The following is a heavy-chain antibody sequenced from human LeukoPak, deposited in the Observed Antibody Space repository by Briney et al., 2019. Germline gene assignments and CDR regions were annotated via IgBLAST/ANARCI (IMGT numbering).Heavy chain of an antibody. V-gene: IGHV1-8*03. Sequence: GASVKVSCKASGYTFTSHAISWVRQATGLGLEWMGWIKPDSGSTGHAQKFQGRVVFTSDNSIGTACMELSSLRSEDTAVYYCARELSTSVPDYWGQGTLVTVSS. D-gene: IGHD2-2*01. J-gene: IGHJ4*02. CDR2: IKPDSGST. CDR1: GYTFTSHA. CDR3: ARELSTSVPDY.